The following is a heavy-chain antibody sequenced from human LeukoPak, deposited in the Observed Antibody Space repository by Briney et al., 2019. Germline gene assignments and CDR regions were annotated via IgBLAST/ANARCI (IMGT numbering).Heavy chain of an antibody. CDR3: ARHGPYSLDY. Sequence: SETLSLTCAVYGGSFGGYYWSWIRQPPGKGLEWIREINHSGSTNYNPSLKSRVTISVDTSKNQFSLKLSSVTAADTAVYYCARHGPYSLDYWGQGTLVTVSS. J-gene: IGHJ4*02. CDR2: INHSGST. V-gene: IGHV4-34*01. CDR1: GGSFGGYY. D-gene: IGHD2-15*01.